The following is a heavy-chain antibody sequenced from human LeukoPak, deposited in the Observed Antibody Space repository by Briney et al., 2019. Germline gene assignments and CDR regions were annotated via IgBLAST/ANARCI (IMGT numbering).Heavy chain of an antibody. CDR1: GFTFSNYA. CDR2: ISSSSATI. D-gene: IGHD6-19*01. CDR3: ARGPYTSGHYFDY. J-gene: IGHJ4*02. Sequence: PGGSLRLSCAASGFTFSNYAMNWVRQAPGKGLEWVSYISSSSATIYYADSVKGRFTISRDSARNSLYLQMNSLRAEDTAVYYCARGPYTSGHYFDYWGQGTLATVSS. V-gene: IGHV3-48*04.